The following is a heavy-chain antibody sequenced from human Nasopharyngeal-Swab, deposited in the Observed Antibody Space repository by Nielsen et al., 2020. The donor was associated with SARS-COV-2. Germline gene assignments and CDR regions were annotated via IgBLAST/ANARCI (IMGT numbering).Heavy chain of an antibody. V-gene: IGHV3-23*01. J-gene: IGHJ4*02. CDR2: ISVSGDYT. Sequence: GESLKISCAASGFTFSTYAMTWVRQTPGRGLEWVSTISVSGDYTYYADSAKGRFSISRDNSKSTLYLQMNSLRAEDTAVYYCASGKGYYYGSGTFDYWGQGTLVTVSS. CDR1: GFTFSTYA. D-gene: IGHD3-10*01. CDR3: ASGKGYYYGSGTFDY.